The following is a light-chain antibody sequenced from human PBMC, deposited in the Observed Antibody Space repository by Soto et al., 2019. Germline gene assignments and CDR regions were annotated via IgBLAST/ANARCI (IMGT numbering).Light chain of an antibody. CDR2: EDN. Sequence: QSALTQPASVSGSPGQSITISCTGTSSDVGSYNLVSWYQQQPGKAPKLIIYEDNKRPSGGSNRFSGSKSGNTASLTISGLQAEDEAHYYCCSYAPISTVVFGGGTKLTVL. V-gene: IGLV2-23*01. CDR3: CSYAPISTVV. J-gene: IGLJ3*02. CDR1: SSDVGSYNL.